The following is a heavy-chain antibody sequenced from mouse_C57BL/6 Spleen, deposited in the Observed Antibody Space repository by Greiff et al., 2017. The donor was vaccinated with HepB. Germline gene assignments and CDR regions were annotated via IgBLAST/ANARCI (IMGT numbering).Heavy chain of an antibody. V-gene: IGHV1-69*01. Sequence: VQLQQPGAELVMPGASVKLSCKASGYTFTSYWMHWVKQRPGQGLEWIGEIDPSDSYTNYNQKFKGKSTLTVDKSSSTAYMQLSSLTSEDSAVYYCARYYGSSPFDYWGQGTTLTVSS. D-gene: IGHD1-1*01. CDR3: ARYYGSSPFDY. CDR2: IDPSDSYT. CDR1: GYTFTSYW. J-gene: IGHJ2*01.